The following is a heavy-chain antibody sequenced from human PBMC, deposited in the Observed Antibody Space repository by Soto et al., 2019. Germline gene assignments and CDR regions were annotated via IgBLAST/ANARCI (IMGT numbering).Heavy chain of an antibody. D-gene: IGHD1-1*01. J-gene: IGHJ4*02. CDR3: ARDPGWNHLRE. CDR2: ISSTYNTM. V-gene: IGHV3-11*01. Sequence: QVQLVESGGGLVKPGGSLRLSCAASGFTFSDYYMSWIRQAPGKGLEWVSYISSTYNTMYYADSVKGRFTISRDNAKNSLALQTNSPNAEDTAVYDCARDPGWNHLREWGQGNLVTVSS. CDR1: GFTFSDYY.